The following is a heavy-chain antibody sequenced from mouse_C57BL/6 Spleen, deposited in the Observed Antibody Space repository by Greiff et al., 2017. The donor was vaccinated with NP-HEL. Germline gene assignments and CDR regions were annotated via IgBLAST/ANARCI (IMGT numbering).Heavy chain of an antibody. D-gene: IGHD2-4*01. J-gene: IGHJ4*01. CDR2: ISSGGDYI. V-gene: IGHV5-9-1*02. CDR3: TRGDYDKKAMDY. Sequence: EVKLVESGEGLVKPGGSLKLSCAASGFTFSSYAMSWVRQTPEKRLEWVAYISSGGDYIYYADTVKGRFTISRDNARNTLYLQMSSLKSEDTAMYYCTRGDYDKKAMDYWGQGTSVTVSS. CDR1: GFTFSSYA.